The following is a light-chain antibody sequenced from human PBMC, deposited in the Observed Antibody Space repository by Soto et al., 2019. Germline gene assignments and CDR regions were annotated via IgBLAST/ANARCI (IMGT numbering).Light chain of an antibody. CDR1: RSNIGGYNY. J-gene: IGLJ3*02. V-gene: IGLV1-51*01. Sequence: QSVLTQPPSASGTPGQRVTISCSGGRSNIGGYNYVYWFQQYPGTAPKLLIYDNNERPSGIPDRFSGSKSGTSATLGIAGLQTGDEADYYCGTWDSSLSVGVFGGGTKLTVL. CDR3: GTWDSSLSVGV. CDR2: DNN.